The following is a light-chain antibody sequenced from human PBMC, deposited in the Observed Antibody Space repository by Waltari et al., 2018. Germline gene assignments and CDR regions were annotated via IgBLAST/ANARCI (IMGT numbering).Light chain of an antibody. CDR2: DVI. J-gene: IGLJ3*02. V-gene: IGLV2-23*02. Sequence: QSALTQPASVAGAPGQSITISCRAVTGIGCNSDFGSWYQQHPGKVPKLLIYDVIKRPPDISDRFTGSKSGNTASLSISGLQADDEADYYCCSYVQKDIWLFGRGTKVTVL. CDR3: CSYVQKDIWL. CDR1: TGIGCNSDF.